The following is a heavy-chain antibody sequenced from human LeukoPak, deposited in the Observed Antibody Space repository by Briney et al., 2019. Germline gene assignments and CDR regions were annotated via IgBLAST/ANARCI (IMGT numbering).Heavy chain of an antibody. CDR1: GYTFTGYY. Sequence: ASVKVSCKASGYTFTGYYMHWVRQAPGQGLEWMGWINPNSGGTNYAQKFQGRVTMTRDTSISTAYMELSRLRSDDTAVYHCARPQWGADAFDIWGQGTMVTVSS. CDR3: ARPQWGADAFDI. J-gene: IGHJ3*02. V-gene: IGHV1-2*02. D-gene: IGHD1-26*01. CDR2: INPNSGGT.